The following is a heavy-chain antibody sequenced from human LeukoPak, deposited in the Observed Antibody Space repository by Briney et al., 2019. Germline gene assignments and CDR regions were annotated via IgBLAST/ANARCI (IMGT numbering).Heavy chain of an antibody. V-gene: IGHV4-34*01. CDR2: INHSGST. CDR3: ASLAAAGTPFDY. Sequence: SETLSLTCAVYGGSFSGYYWSWIRQPPGKGLEWIGEINHSGSTNYNPSLKSRVTISVDTSKNQFSLKLSSVTAADTAVYHCASLAAAGTPFDYWGQGTLVTVSS. J-gene: IGHJ4*02. D-gene: IGHD6-13*01. CDR1: GGSFSGYY.